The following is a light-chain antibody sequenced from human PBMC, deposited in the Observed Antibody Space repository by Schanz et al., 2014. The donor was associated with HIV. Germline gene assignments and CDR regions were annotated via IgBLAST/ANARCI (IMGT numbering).Light chain of an antibody. V-gene: IGLV2-14*01. CDR3: GSYITTTIWT. Sequence: QSALTQPASVSGSPGQSITISCTGTSSDIGAYDFVSWYQHHPGEAPKLLIYEVNKRPSGVPNRFSGSKSGNAASLTVSGLQAEDEADYYCGSYITTTIWTFGGGTKVTVL. J-gene: IGLJ2*01. CDR2: EVN. CDR1: SSDIGAYDF.